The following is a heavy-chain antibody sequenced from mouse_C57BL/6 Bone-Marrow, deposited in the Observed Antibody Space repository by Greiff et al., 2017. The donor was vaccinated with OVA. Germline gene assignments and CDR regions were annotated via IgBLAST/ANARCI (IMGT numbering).Heavy chain of an antibody. CDR2: IDPENGDT. Sequence: EVQLQQSGAELVRPGASVKLSCTASGFNIKDAYMHWVKQRPEQGLEWIGWIDPENGDTEYASKFQGKATITADTSSNTAYLQLSSLTSEDTAVYYCTTAVTTANCFDYWGQGTTLTVSS. D-gene: IGHD1-2*01. CDR1: GFNIKDAY. CDR3: TTAVTTANCFDY. J-gene: IGHJ2*01. V-gene: IGHV14-4*01.